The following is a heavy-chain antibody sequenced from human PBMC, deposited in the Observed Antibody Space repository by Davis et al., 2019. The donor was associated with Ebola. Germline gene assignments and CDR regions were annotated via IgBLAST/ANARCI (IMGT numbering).Heavy chain of an antibody. CDR2: IIPMFGAA. CDR1: GGTFSSYA. Sequence: SVKVSCKASGGTFSSYAISWVRQAPGQGLEWMGGIIPMFGAADYAQKVQGRVTITADASTSTVNMELGSLNSEETAVYYCARGVGSNGYYSARYWGQGTLVTVSS. V-gene: IGHV1-69*13. J-gene: IGHJ4*02. D-gene: IGHD3-22*01. CDR3: ARGVGSNGYYSARY.